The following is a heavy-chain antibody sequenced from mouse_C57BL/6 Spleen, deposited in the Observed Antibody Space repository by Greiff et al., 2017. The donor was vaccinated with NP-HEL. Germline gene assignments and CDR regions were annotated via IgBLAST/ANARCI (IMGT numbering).Heavy chain of an antibody. CDR1: GYTFTSYW. CDR3: ASFNYGSSTGFAY. D-gene: IGHD1-1*01. J-gene: IGHJ3*01. CDR2: IDPSDSYT. V-gene: IGHV1-69*01. Sequence: QVQLQQPGAELVMPGASVKLSCKASGYTFTSYWMHWVKQRPGQGLEWIGEIDPSDSYTNYNQKFKGKSTLTVDKSSSTAYMQLSSLTSEDSAVYYCASFNYGSSTGFAYWGQGTLVTVSA.